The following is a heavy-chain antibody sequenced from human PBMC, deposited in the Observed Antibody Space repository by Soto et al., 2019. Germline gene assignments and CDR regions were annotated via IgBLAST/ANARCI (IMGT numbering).Heavy chain of an antibody. D-gene: IGHD5-18*01. V-gene: IGHV4-59*01. J-gene: IGHJ4*02. CDR1: GGSISNYY. Sequence: SETLSLTCTVSGGSISNYYWSWIRQFPGKGLEWIGYIYYTGSTNYNPSLKSRVTISVDTSKNHFSLKLNSVTAADTAIYYCARDRDTAKDYWGPGTLVTVSS. CDR3: ARDRDTAKDY. CDR2: IYYTGST.